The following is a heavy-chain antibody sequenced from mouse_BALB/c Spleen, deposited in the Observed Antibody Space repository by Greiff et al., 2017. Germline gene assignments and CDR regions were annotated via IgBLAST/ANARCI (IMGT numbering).Heavy chain of an antibody. D-gene: IGHD5-1*01. CDR1: GFTFSSYT. Sequence: EVQLVESGGGLVQPGGSLKLSCAASGFTFSSYTMSWVRQTPEKRLEWVAYISNGGGSTYYPDTVKGRFTISRDNAKNTLYLQMSSLKSEDTAMYYCARHSTYYFDYWGQGTTLTVSS. J-gene: IGHJ2*01. V-gene: IGHV5-12-2*01. CDR3: ARHSTYYFDY. CDR2: ISNGGGST.